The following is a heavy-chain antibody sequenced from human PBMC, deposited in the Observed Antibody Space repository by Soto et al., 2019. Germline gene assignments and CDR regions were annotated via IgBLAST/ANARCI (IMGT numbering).Heavy chain of an antibody. CDR2: ISASGGTT. Sequence: GGSLRLSCVASGFTFSSYAMCWVRQAPGKGLEWVSTISASGGTTYYADSVRGRLTISRDNSKNTLYLQMNSLTTGDTAIYYCAKDSIGLGDYVLYSWGQGTLVTVSS. J-gene: IGHJ4*02. V-gene: IGHV3-23*01. CDR3: AKDSIGLGDYVLYS. CDR1: GFTFSSYA. D-gene: IGHD4-17*01.